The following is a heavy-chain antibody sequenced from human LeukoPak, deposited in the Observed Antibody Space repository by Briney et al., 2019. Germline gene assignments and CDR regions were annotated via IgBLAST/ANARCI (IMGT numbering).Heavy chain of an antibody. D-gene: IGHD1-1*01. CDR3: AKGGGGANVDATNDF. Sequence: ETLSLTCAVSGGSISSGGYSWSWIRQPPGKGLEWVSAITGSGAYTFYAGSVKGRFTISRDNSKNTLYLQMNSLRAEDTALYYCAKGGGGANVDATNDFWGQGTLVTVSS. J-gene: IGHJ4*02. CDR2: ITGSGAYT. CDR1: GGSISSGGYS. V-gene: IGHV3-23*01.